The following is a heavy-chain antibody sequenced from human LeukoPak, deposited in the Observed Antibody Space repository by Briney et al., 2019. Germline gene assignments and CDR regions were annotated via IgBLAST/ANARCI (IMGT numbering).Heavy chain of an antibody. J-gene: IGHJ2*01. CDR2: ISYDGSNK. D-gene: IGHD2-15*01. Sequence: GGSLRLSCAASGFTFSSYGMHWVRQAPGKGLEWVAVISYDGSNKFYADFVKGRFTISRDNSKNTMFLHMNSLRVEDTALYYCARDRVVVATTTPPYWYFDLWGRGTRVTVSS. CDR1: GFTFSSYG. V-gene: IGHV3-30*03. CDR3: ARDRVVVATTTPPYWYFDL.